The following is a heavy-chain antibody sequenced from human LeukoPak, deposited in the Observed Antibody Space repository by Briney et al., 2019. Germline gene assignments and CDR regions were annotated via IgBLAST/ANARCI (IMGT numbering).Heavy chain of an antibody. Sequence: PSETLSLTCAVYGGSFSGYYWSWIRQPPGKGLEWIGEINHSGSTNYNPSLKSRVTISVDTSKNQFSLKLSSVTAADTAVYYCARVRAHFGVVNPGFDYWGQGTLVTVSS. CDR1: GGSFSGYY. CDR3: ARVRAHFGVVNPGFDY. CDR2: INHSGST. D-gene: IGHD3-3*01. V-gene: IGHV4-34*01. J-gene: IGHJ4*02.